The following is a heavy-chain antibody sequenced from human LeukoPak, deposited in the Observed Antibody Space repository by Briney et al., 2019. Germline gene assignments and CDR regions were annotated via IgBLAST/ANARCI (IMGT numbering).Heavy chain of an antibody. D-gene: IGHD6-6*01. CDR2: INHSGST. CDR1: GGSFSGYY. Sequence: PSETLSLTCAVYGGSFSGYYWSWIRQPPGKGLEWIGEINHSGSTNYNPSLKSRVTVSVDTSKNQFSLKLSSVTAADTAVYYCASAYSSSSHWFDPWGQGTLVTVSS. J-gene: IGHJ5*02. CDR3: ASAYSSSSHWFDP. V-gene: IGHV4-34*01.